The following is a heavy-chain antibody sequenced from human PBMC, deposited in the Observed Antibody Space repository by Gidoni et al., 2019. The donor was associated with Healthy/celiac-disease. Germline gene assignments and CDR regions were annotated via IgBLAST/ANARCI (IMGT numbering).Heavy chain of an antibody. CDR2: ISGSGGST. J-gene: IGHJ6*03. D-gene: IGHD3-3*01. CDR1: GFTFSSYA. CDR3: AKDRGRDDFWSGYFPYYYYMDV. V-gene: IGHV3-23*01. Sequence: EVQLLASGGGLVQPGGSLRLSCAASGFTFSSYAISWVRQAPGKGLECVSAISGSGGSTYYADPVKGRFTSSGDNSKNTLYLQMNRLRAEDTAVYYCAKDRGRDDFWSGYFPYYYYMDVWGKGTTVTVSS.